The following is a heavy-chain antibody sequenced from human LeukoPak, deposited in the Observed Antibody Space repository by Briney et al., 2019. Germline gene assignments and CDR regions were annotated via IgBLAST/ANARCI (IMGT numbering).Heavy chain of an antibody. V-gene: IGHV3-11*04. CDR2: IDSSGSTI. J-gene: IGHJ3*02. Sequence: GGSLRLSCAASGFTFSDYYMSWIRQAPGKGLEWVSYIDSSGSTIYYADSVKGRFTISRDNAKNSLYLQMNSLRAEDTAVYYCATPKEGLNYYDSAFDIWGQGTMVTVSS. D-gene: IGHD5-12*01. CDR3: ATPKEGLNYYDSAFDI. CDR1: GFTFSDYY.